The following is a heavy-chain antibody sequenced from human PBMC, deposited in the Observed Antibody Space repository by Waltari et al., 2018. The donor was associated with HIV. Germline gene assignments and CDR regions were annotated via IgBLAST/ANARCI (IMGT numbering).Heavy chain of an antibody. J-gene: IGHJ4*02. Sequence: EVQLVESGGGLVQPGGSLKVSCAASGFTFSGSAMPWVRQASGKGLEWVGRIEGKANNYAKGYAGSVKGRFTISRDDSKSTAYLQMNSLKTEDTAVYYCIKTRYESASSTFDYWGQGTLVTVSS. CDR3: IKTRYESASSTFDY. CDR1: GFTFSGSA. D-gene: IGHD3-22*01. V-gene: IGHV3-73*02. CDR2: IEGKANNYAK.